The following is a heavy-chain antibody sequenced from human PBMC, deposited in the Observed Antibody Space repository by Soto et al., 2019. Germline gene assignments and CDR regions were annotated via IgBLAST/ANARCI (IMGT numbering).Heavy chain of an antibody. CDR2: IYGVDSDT. V-gene: IGHV5-51*01. Sequence: GESLKISCSVSGYIFASYWIGWVRQMPGKGLEWMGIIYGVDSDTKYSPSFQGQVTISADKSVFTAYLQWRSLKASDTAMYYCASLSRLGPQSAFDYWGQGALVTVSS. CDR3: ASLSRLGPQSAFDY. CDR1: GYIFASYW. D-gene: IGHD1-26*01. J-gene: IGHJ4*02.